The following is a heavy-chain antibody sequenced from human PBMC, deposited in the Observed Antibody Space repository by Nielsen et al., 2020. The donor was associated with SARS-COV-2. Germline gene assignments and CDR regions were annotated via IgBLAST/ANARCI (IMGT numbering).Heavy chain of an antibody. D-gene: IGHD4-17*01. CDR2: ISAYNGNT. J-gene: IGHJ5*02. Sequence: VKVSCKASGYTFTSYGISWVRQAPGQGLEWMGWISAYNGNTNYAQKLQGRVTMTTDTSTSTAYMELRSLRSDDTAVYYCASSVTRENWFDPWGQGTLVTVSS. V-gene: IGHV1-18*01. CDR3: ASSVTRENWFDP. CDR1: GYTFTSYG.